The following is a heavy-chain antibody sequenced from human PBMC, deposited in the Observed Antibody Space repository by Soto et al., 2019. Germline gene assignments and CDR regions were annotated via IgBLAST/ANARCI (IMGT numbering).Heavy chain of an antibody. Sequence: QVQLVQSGAEVKKPGASVKVSCKASGYTFTSYAMHWVRQAPGQRLEWMGWINAGNGNTKSSQKFQGRVTITRDTSASTAYMELSSLRSEDTAVYSCAVSGWRGYFDYWGQGTLVTVSS. CDR2: INAGNGNT. J-gene: IGHJ4*02. CDR3: AVSGWRGYFDY. CDR1: GYTFTSYA. V-gene: IGHV1-3*01. D-gene: IGHD6-19*01.